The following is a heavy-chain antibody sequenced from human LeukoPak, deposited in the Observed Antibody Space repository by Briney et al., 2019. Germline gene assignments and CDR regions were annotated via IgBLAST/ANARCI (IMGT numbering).Heavy chain of an antibody. D-gene: IGHD3-3*01. V-gene: IGHV3-30*01. CDR2: ISYDGSNK. Sequence: GGSLRLSCAASGFTFSSYAMHWVRQAPGKGLEWVAVISYDGSNKYYADSVKGRFTISRDNSKNTLYLQMNSLRAEDTAVYYCAREGITIFGTINWFDPWGQGTLVTVSP. CDR1: GFTFSSYA. CDR3: AREGITIFGTINWFDP. J-gene: IGHJ5*02.